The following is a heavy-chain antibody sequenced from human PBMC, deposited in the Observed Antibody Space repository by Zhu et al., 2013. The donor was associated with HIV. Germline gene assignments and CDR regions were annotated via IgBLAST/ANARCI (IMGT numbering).Heavy chain of an antibody. Sequence: QVQLQESGPGLVKPSETLSLTCTVSGYSISSGYYWGWIRQPPGKGLEWIGSIYHSGSTYYNPSLKSRVTISVDTSKNQFSLKLSSVTAADTAVYYCATSATGELLLLDYWGQGTLVTVSS. CDR3: ATSATGELLLLDY. CDR1: GYSISSGYY. D-gene: IGHD1-26*01. CDR2: IYHSGST. V-gene: IGHV4-38-2*02. J-gene: IGHJ4*02.